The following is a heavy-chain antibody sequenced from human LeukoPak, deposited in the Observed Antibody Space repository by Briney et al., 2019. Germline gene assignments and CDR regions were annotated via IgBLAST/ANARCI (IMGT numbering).Heavy chain of an antibody. CDR2: IGGSGGDI. V-gene: IGHV3-23*01. D-gene: IGHD7-27*01. CDR1: GFTFSNYA. Sequence: PGGSLRLSCAASGFTFSNYAMSWVRQPPGKGLEWVSIIGGSGGDIHYADSVKGRFTISRDNSKNTLYLQMNSLRVEDTAIYYCAIDPNWGIHYWGQGVLVTVSS. CDR3: AIDPNWGIHY. J-gene: IGHJ4*02.